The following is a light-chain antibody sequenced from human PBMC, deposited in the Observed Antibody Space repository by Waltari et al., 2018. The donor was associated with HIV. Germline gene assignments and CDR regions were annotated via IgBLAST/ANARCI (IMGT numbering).Light chain of an antibody. CDR2: FNI. Sequence: QSVLTQPPSVSGAPGQRVTISCTGGSSNVGAGYDVHWYQQLPGTAPKLLIFFNINRPSGVSDRFSGSKSGTSASQAITGLQAEDEADYYCQSYDSSLTGWVFGGGTKLTVL. V-gene: IGLV1-40*01. J-gene: IGLJ3*02. CDR3: QSYDSSLTGWV. CDR1: SSNVGAGYD.